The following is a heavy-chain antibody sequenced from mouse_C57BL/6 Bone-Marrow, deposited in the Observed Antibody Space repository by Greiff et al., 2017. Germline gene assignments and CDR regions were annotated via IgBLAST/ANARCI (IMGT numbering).Heavy chain of an antibody. CDR3: ARHEMGYYGSSAWFAY. Sequence: VQLVESGAELVKPGASVKLSCKASGYTFTEYTIHWVKQRSGQGLEWIGWFYPGSGSIKYNEKFKDKATLTADKSSSTVYMELSRLTSEDSAVYFCARHEMGYYGSSAWFAYWGEGTLGTVSA. V-gene: IGHV1-62-2*01. CDR1: GYTFTEYT. D-gene: IGHD1-1*01. J-gene: IGHJ3*01. CDR2: FYPGSGSI.